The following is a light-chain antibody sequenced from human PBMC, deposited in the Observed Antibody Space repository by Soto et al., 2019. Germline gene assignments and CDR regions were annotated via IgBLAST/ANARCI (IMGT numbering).Light chain of an antibody. CDR2: DAS. Sequence: DIQMTQSASTLSASLGDRVTVTCRASQSINSWLAWYQQKPGKSPKLLIYDASSLQSGVPSRFNGSGFGTEFTLTISSLQPDDFATYYCQHLRTFGQGTKVDIK. CDR3: QHLRT. CDR1: QSINSW. V-gene: IGKV1-5*01. J-gene: IGKJ1*01.